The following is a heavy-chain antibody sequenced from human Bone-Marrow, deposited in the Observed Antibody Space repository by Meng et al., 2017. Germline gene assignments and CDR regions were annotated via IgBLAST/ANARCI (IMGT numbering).Heavy chain of an antibody. V-gene: IGHV3-15*01. J-gene: IGHJ6*02. CDR2: IKSKTDGGTT. D-gene: IGHD1-26*01. CDR1: GFTFSNAW. Sequence: GESLKISCAASGFTFSNAWMSWVRQAPRKGLEWVGRIKSKTDGGTTDYAAPVKGRFTISRDDSKNTLYLQMNSLKTEDTAVYYCTTSDSGSYPANYYYYGMDVWGQGTTVTVSS. CDR3: TTSDSGSYPANYYYYGMDV.